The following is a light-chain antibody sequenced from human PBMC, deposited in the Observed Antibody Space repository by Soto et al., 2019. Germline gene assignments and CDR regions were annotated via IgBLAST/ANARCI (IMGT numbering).Light chain of an antibody. CDR3: QSYDNNLRGVL. J-gene: IGLJ2*01. Sequence: QSALTQPTSVSGAPGQIVTISCTGSSSNIGAGSDVHWYQQSPGRVPKLLVYGNKHRPSGVPDRFSASKSGTSASLAITGLQADDEADYYCQSYDNNLRGVLFGGGTKLTVL. V-gene: IGLV1-40*01. CDR2: GNK. CDR1: SSNIGAGSD.